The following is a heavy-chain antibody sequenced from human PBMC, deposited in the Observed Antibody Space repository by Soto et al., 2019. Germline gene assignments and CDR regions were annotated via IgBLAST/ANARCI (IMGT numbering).Heavy chain of an antibody. Sequence: QVQLVQSGAEVKKPGASVKVSCKASGYSFSTYGISWVRQAPGQGLEWMGWISAYTYNTNYAQKFQGRVTMTTDSSTSTAYLDLRSLRSDDTAIYYGARSAGTSHHCNYWGQGTLVTVSS. CDR3: ARSAGTSHHCNY. V-gene: IGHV1-18*01. CDR2: ISAYTYNT. J-gene: IGHJ4*02. CDR1: GYSFSTYG. D-gene: IGHD1-7*01.